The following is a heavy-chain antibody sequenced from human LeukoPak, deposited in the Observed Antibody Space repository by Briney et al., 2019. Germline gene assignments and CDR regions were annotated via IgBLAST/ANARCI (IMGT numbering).Heavy chain of an antibody. J-gene: IGHJ4*02. D-gene: IGHD2-15*01. CDR3: ARGVEEGYCSGGSCRYY. Sequence: PGGSLRLSCAASGFTFSSYWMHWVCQAPGKGLVWVSRINSDGSSTSYADSVKGRFTISRDNAKNTLYLQMNSLRAEDTAVYYCARGVEEGYCSGGSCRYYWGQGTLVTVSS. CDR1: GFTFSSYW. CDR2: INSDGSST. V-gene: IGHV3-74*01.